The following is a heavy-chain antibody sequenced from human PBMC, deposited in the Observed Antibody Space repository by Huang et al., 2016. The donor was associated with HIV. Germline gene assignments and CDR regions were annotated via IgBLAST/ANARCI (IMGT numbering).Heavy chain of an antibody. CDR3: ARQGVGDFVVEPTGLGAFDI. D-gene: IGHD2-2*01. J-gene: IGHJ3*02. CDR2: SYPGEPDT. CDR1: GYTFNGYW. Sequence: EVQLVQSGAVVKKPGESLKISCKGSGYTFNGYWLGWVRQLPGEGLEWMAISYPGEPDTTYGPPVQGQVTISAEKSISTAYLQRSGRKASDTAMYYCARQGVGDFVVEPTGLGAFDIWGQGTMVTVSS. V-gene: IGHV5-51*01.